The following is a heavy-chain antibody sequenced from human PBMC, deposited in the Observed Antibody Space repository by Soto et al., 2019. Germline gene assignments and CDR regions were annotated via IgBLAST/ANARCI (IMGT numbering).Heavy chain of an antibody. CDR2: ISYDGSNK. CDR1: GFTFSSYG. D-gene: IGHD6-19*01. V-gene: IGHV3-30*18. Sequence: QVPLVESGGGVVQPGRSLRLSCAASGFTFSSYGMHWVRQAPGKGLEWVAVISYDGSNKYYADSVKGRFTISRDNSKNALYLAMNSLGAEDTAVYYCAKDIAVAGTAPDYWGQGALVTVSS. CDR3: AKDIAVAGTAPDY. J-gene: IGHJ4*02.